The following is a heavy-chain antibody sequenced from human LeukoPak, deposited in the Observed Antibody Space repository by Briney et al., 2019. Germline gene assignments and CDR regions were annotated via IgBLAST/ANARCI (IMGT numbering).Heavy chain of an antibody. CDR3: ARGTKDYGGTPREYYFDY. V-gene: IGHV4-31*03. CDR2: IYYSGST. J-gene: IGHJ4*02. D-gene: IGHD4-23*01. CDR1: GGSISSGGYY. Sequence: SETLSLTCTVSGGSISSGGYYWSWIRQHPGKGLEWIGYIYYSGSTYYNPSLKSRVTISVDTSKNQFSLKLSSVTAADTAVYYCARGTKDYGGTPREYYFDYWGQGTLVTVSS.